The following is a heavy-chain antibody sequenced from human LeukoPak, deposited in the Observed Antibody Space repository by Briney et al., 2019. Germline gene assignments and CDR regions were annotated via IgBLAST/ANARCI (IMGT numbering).Heavy chain of an antibody. V-gene: IGHV1-2*02. CDR3: ARAPGSTSGSGT. CDR1: GYIFTTYY. J-gene: IGHJ4*02. D-gene: IGHD3-10*01. CDR2: INPNSGGT. Sequence: ASVKVSFKASGYIFTTYYMHWVRQAPGQGLEWMGWINPNSGGTNYAQKFQGRVTMTRDTSISTAYMELSRLTSDDTAVYYCARAPGSTSGSGTWGQGTLVTVSS.